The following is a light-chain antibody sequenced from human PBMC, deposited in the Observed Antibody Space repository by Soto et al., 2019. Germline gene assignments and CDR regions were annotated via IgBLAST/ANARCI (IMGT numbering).Light chain of an antibody. J-gene: IGLJ1*01. CDR1: SSDVGGYNY. CDR2: EVS. CDR3: SSYTSSSTRV. Sequence: QSALTQPASVSGSPGQSITTSCTGTSSDVGGYNYVSWYQQHPGKAPKLMIYEVSNRPSGVSNRFSGSKSGNTASLTNSGLQAEDEADYYCSSYTSSSTRVFGTGTKVTVL. V-gene: IGLV2-14*01.